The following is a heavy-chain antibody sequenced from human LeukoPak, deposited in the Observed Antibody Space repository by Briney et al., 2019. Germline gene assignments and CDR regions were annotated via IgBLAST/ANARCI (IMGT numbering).Heavy chain of an antibody. J-gene: IGHJ5*02. CDR3: ARRSITIFGVADNWFDP. V-gene: IGHV4-34*01. CDR2: INHSGST. Sequence: SETLSLTCAVYGGSSSTYYWSWIRQPPGKGLEWIGEINHSGSTSYNPSLMSRVTISVDTSKNLFSLKLNSVTAADTAVYYCARRSITIFGVADNWFDPWGQGTLVTVSS. D-gene: IGHD3-3*01. CDR1: GGSSSTYY.